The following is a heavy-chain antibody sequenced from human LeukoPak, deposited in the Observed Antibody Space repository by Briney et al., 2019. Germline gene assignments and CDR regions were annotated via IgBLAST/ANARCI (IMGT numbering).Heavy chain of an antibody. D-gene: IGHD1-26*01. CDR3: ARGATEGWPFDY. CDR1: GGTFSSYA. V-gene: IGHV1-69*13. CDR2: IIPIFGTA. J-gene: IGHJ4*02. Sequence: GASVKVSCKASGGTFSSYAISWVRQAPGQGLEWMGGIIPIFGTANYAQKFQGRVTITADESTSTAYMELSSLTSEDMAVYYCARGATEGWPFDYWGQGTLVTVSS.